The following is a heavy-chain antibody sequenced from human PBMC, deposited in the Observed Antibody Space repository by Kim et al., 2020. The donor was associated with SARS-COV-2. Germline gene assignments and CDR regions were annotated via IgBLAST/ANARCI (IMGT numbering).Heavy chain of an antibody. Sequence: GGSLRLSCAASGFTFSSYGMHWVRQAPGKGLEWVAVISYDGSNKYYADSVKGRFTISRDNSKNTLYLQMNSLRAEDTAVYYCAKVTVDTMVRGVTNRRSGFFDLWGRGTLVTVSS. CDR2: ISYDGSNK. CDR1: GFTFSSYG. CDR3: AKVTVDTMVRGVTNRRSGFFDL. V-gene: IGHV3-30*18. J-gene: IGHJ2*01. D-gene: IGHD3-10*01.